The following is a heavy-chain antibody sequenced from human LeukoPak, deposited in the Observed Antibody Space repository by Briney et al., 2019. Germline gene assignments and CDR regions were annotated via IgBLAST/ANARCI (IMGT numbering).Heavy chain of an antibody. J-gene: IGHJ4*02. Sequence: GGALRLSCAASGFTFSSYGMHWVRQAPGKGLEWVAFIRYDGSNKYYADSVKGRFTISRDNSKNTLYLQMNSLRAEDTAVYYCAKDDRGVYSSSWYGIDYWGQGTLVTVSS. D-gene: IGHD6-13*01. V-gene: IGHV3-30*02. CDR1: GFTFSSYG. CDR2: IRYDGSNK. CDR3: AKDDRGVYSSSWYGIDY.